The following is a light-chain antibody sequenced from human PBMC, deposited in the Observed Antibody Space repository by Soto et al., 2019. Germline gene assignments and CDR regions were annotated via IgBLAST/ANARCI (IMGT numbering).Light chain of an antibody. CDR2: KAS. Sequence: QMTQSPSTLSASVGDRVTITCRASQSISSWLAWYQQKPGKAPNLLIYKASSLESGVPSRFSGSGSGTEFTLTISSLQPDDFATYYCQQYNNYPWTFGQGTKVEIK. V-gene: IGKV1-5*03. CDR3: QQYNNYPWT. J-gene: IGKJ1*01. CDR1: QSISSW.